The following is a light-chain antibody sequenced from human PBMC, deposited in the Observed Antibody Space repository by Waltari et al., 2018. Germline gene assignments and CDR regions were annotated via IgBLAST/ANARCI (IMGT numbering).Light chain of an antibody. CDR1: RGHSNNV. CDR3: QTGGHGTWV. Sequence: QPVLTQSPSVSASLGATVTLTRTVSRGHSNNVIAWHQQQPEKGPRYLMKVNSNGSHSKGDEIPDRFSGSSSGAERYLTISSLQSEDEADYYCQTGGHGTWVFGGGTKLTVL. J-gene: IGLJ3*02. CDR2: VNSNGSH. V-gene: IGLV4-69*02.